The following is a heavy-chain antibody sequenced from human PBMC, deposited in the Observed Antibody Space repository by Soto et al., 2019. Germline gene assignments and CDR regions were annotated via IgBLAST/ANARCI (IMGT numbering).Heavy chain of an antibody. J-gene: IGHJ6*02. Sequence: QVQLVESGGGVVQPGRSLRLSCAGSGFTFSDYGIFWVRQAPGKGLEWGSLITYAGEYKDYVDSVKGRFTISRDNSKNTVYLQVSSLRVEDTAVYYCAKDRRRYSDLGTDYGLDVWGQGTTV. CDR3: AKDRRRYSDLGTDYGLDV. CDR1: GFTFSDYG. D-gene: IGHD2-21*01. CDR2: ITYAGEYK. V-gene: IGHV3-30*18.